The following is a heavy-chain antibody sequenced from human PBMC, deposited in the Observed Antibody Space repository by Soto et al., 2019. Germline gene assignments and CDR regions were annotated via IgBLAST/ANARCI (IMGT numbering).Heavy chain of an antibody. D-gene: IGHD6-13*01. J-gene: IGHJ5*02. CDR1: GFTFSSYG. V-gene: IGHV3-33*01. Sequence: PGGSLRLSCAASGFTFSSYGMHWVRQAPGKGLEWVAVIWYDGSNKYYADSVKGRFTISRDNSKNTLYLQMNSLRAEDTAVYYCARGWAAAAVNWFDPWGQGT. CDR3: ARGWAAAAVNWFDP. CDR2: IWYDGSNK.